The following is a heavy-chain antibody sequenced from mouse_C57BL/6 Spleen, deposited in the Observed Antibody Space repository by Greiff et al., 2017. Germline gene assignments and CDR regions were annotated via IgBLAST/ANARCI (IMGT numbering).Heavy chain of an antibody. V-gene: IGHV1-26*01. D-gene: IGHD4-1*01. Sequence: VQLQQSGPELVKPGASVKISCKASEFTFTDYYMNWVKQSHGKSLEWIGDINPNNGGTSYNQQFKGKATLTVDKSSSTGYMGIRSLTSEDSAVYYCARSRTGWFAYWGQGTLVTVSA. CDR2: INPNNGGT. CDR1: EFTFTDYY. J-gene: IGHJ3*01. CDR3: ARSRTGWFAY.